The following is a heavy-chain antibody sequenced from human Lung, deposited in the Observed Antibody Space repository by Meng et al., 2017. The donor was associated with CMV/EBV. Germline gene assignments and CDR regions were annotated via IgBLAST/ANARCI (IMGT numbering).Heavy chain of an antibody. CDR3: ARHHTYYFASGPNYYFDY. J-gene: IGHJ4*02. CDR2: LYYSGST. V-gene: IGHV4-39*01. D-gene: IGHD3-10*01. Sequence: GSLRLXCTVSGGSISSTYYYWGWIRQPPGRGLEWIGSLYYSGSTYYNPSLKSRVTVSVDTSKNQFSLKLTSVTAADTAIYYCARHHTYYFASGPNYYFDYWXQGTXVTVSS. CDR1: GGSISSTYYY.